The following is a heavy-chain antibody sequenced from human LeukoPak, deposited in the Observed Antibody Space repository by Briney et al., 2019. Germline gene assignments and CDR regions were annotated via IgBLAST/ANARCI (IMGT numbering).Heavy chain of an antibody. V-gene: IGHV1-18*01. CDR1: GYTFTNYG. J-gene: IGHJ4*02. CDR2: ISAYDGNT. D-gene: IGHD1-26*01. Sequence: GASVKVSCKASGYTFTNYGISWVRQAPGRGLEWVAWISAYDGNTHFAQNFQGRVTMTTDSITTTAYMELRSLRSDDTAVYYCARDCGSYCYLDYWGQGTLVTVSS. CDR3: ARDCGSYCYLDY.